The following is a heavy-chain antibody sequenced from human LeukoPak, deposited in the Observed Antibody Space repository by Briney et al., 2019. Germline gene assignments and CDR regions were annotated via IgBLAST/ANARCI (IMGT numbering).Heavy chain of an antibody. V-gene: IGHV3-7*01. D-gene: IGHD5-12*01. J-gene: IGHJ4*02. CDR3: ARFGYSGWNLEY. CDR2: INQGGSVK. CDR1: GFSFRDFW. Sequence: PGGSLRLSCAASGFSFRDFWMTWVRQAPGKGLEWVANINQGGSVKHYVDSVKGRFTISRDDAESSLYVQMNSLRDEDTAVYYCARFGYSGWNLEYWGQGTLVTVSS.